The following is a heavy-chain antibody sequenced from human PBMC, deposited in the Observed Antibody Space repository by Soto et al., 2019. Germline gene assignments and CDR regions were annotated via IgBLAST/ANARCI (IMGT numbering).Heavy chain of an antibody. J-gene: IGHJ3*02. Sequence: PGGSLRLSCAASGFTFSSYWISWVRQAPGKGLEWVANIKQDGSEKYYVDSVKGRFTISRDNAKNSLYLQMNSLRAEDTAVYYSARSSGWYFDIWGQGTMVTVSS. CDR1: GFTFSSYW. CDR2: IKQDGSEK. V-gene: IGHV3-7*02. D-gene: IGHD6-19*01. CDR3: ARSSGWYFDI.